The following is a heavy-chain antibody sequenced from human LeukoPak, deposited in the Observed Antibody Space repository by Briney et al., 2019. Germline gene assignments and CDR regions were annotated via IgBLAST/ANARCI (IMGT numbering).Heavy chain of an antibody. CDR1: GYTFSSYA. CDR2: INAGNGNT. Sequence: GASVKVSCKASGYTFSSYAMHWVRQAPGQRLEWMGWINAGNGNTKFSHEFQGRVTITRDTSASTAYMELNSLRSEDMAVYYCARGGAYIGGSYPFDYWGQGTLVTVSS. D-gene: IGHD1-26*01. CDR3: ARGGAYIGGSYPFDY. V-gene: IGHV1-3*03. J-gene: IGHJ4*02.